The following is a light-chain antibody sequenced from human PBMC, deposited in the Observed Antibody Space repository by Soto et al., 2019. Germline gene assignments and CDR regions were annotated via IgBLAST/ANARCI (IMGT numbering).Light chain of an antibody. J-gene: IGKJ2*01. V-gene: IGKV3-20*01. CDR3: QQYGSSPYT. Sequence: EIVLTQSPGTLSLSPGERATLSCRASQSVSSSYLAWYQQKSGQAPRLLIYGASNRATGIPDRFSGSGSGTDFTLTISRLEPEDFAIYYCQQYGSSPYTFGQGTKLEIK. CDR2: GAS. CDR1: QSVSSSY.